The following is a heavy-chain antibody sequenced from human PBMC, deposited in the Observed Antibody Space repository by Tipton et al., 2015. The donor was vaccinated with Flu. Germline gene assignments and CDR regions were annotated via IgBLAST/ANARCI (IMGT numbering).Heavy chain of an antibody. Sequence: TLSLTCSVSDGSISSSSYYWGWIRQPPGRGLEWVGSIYYTGYPYHNPSLKSRLAMSIDTSKNQFSLRLSSMTAADTAVYYCAKVKFGWVESWAQGSLLTVSS. CDR2: IYYTGYP. J-gene: IGHJ5*01. CDR3: AKVKFGWVES. V-gene: IGHV4-39*07. D-gene: IGHD3-16*01. CDR1: DGSISSSSYY.